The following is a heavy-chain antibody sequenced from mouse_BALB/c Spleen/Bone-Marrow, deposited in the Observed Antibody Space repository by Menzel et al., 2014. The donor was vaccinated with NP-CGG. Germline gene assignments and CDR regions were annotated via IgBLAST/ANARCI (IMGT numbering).Heavy chain of an antibody. CDR1: GFSLTSYG. Sequence: VQGVESGPGLVTPSQSLSITCTVSGFSLTSYGVHWVRQPPGKGLEWLGVIWAGGTTNYNSALMSRLSISKDNSKSXLFLKMNSLQTDDTAMYYCARSTTTDYFDYWGQGTTLTVSS. CDR2: IWAGGTT. CDR3: ARSTTTDYFDY. J-gene: IGHJ2*01. V-gene: IGHV2-9*02. D-gene: IGHD1-1*01.